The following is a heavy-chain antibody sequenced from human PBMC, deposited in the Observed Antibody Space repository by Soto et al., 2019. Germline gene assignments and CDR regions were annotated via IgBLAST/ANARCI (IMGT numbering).Heavy chain of an antibody. D-gene: IGHD6-13*01. CDR1: EFTFSSYE. Sequence: GGSLRLSCVASEFTFSSYEMNWVRQAPGKGLEWVSYISSSGTTIYYTDSVKGRFTISRDNARKSLYLQMNSLRAEDTAVYYCVRSGGAAAGPGGYWGQGTLVTVSS. J-gene: IGHJ4*02. V-gene: IGHV3-48*03. CDR2: ISSSGTTI. CDR3: VRSGGAAAGPGGY.